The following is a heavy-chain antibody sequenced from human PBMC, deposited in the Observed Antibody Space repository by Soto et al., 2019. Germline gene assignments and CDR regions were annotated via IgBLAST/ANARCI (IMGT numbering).Heavy chain of an antibody. V-gene: IGHV3-23*01. CDR1: GFTFGSYA. J-gene: IGHJ4*02. Sequence: EVQLLESGGGLVQPGGSLRLSCAASGFTFGSYAMTWVRQAPGKGLKWVSALTGSGASTYYADSVRSRFIISRDNSKNTLYLQMYSLRAEDTAVYYCAQDFGGRRPFHYWGQGTLVTVSS. D-gene: IGHD1-26*01. CDR2: LTGSGAST. CDR3: AQDFGGRRPFHY.